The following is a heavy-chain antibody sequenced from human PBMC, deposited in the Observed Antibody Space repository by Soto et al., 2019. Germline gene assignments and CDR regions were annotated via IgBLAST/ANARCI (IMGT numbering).Heavy chain of an antibody. J-gene: IGHJ6*02. CDR2: FDPEGGDT. V-gene: IGHV1-24*01. Sequence: QVQMVQSGAEVKKPGASVKVSCKVFGYTLSEFSLHWVRQAPGKGLEWMGGFDPEGGDTTYAQKFQGRITMTEDTSAETAYMELRRLRFEDTAMYYCVRVKRQGGTWHNSYCMDVWGQGTTVTVSS. CDR1: GYTLSEFS. D-gene: IGHD1-1*01. CDR3: VRVKRQGGTWHNSYCMDV.